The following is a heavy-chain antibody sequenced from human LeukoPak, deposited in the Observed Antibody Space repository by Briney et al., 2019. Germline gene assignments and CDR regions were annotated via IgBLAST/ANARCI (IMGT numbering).Heavy chain of an antibody. J-gene: IGHJ3*02. CDR2: INPDGSTE. CDR1: GITFRNYW. V-gene: IGHV3-7*01. CDR3: ATEPGIGYAFDI. Sequence: GGSLRLSCVASGITFRNYWMSWVRQAPGKGLEWVANINPDGSTENYVHSVKGRFTLPRDNARNSLSLQMNSLRAEDTAVYYCATEPGIGYAFDIWGRGTMVTVSS. D-gene: IGHD2-15*01.